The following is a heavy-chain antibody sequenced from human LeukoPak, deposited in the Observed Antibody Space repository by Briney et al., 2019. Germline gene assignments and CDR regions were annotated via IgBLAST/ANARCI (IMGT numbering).Heavy chain of an antibody. CDR3: AREHLELGITGRLDY. V-gene: IGHV1-2*04. CDR1: GYTFTGYY. Sequence: ASVKVSCKASGYTFTGYYMHWVRQAPGQGLEWMGWINPNSGGTNYAQKFQGWVTMTRDTSISTAYMELSSLRSEDTAVYYCAREHLELGITGRLDYWGQGTLVTVSS. D-gene: IGHD7-27*01. J-gene: IGHJ4*02. CDR2: INPNSGGT.